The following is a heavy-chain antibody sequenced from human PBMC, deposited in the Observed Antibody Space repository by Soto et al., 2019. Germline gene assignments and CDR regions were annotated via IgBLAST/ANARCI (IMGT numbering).Heavy chain of an antibody. Sequence: RLSCAASGFTFSSYGMHWVRQATGKGLEWVAVISYDGSNKYYADSVKGRFTISRDNSKNTLYLQMNSLRAEDTAVYYCAAWDHYYYGMEVWGQGTTVTVSS. CDR3: AAWDHYYYGMEV. V-gene: IGHV3-30*03. D-gene: IGHD1-26*01. CDR1: GFTFSSYG. J-gene: IGHJ6*02. CDR2: ISYDGSNK.